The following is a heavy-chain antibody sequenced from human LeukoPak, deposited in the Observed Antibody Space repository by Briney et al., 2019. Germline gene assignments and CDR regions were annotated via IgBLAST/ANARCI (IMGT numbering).Heavy chain of an antibody. J-gene: IGHJ4*02. Sequence: SETLSLTCTVSGGSISSYHWSWIRQPPGKGLEWIGYIYYSGSTNYNPSPKSRVTISVDTSKNQFSLKLSSVTAADTAVYYCARDTAMVNYYFDYWGQGTLVTVSS. V-gene: IGHV4-59*01. CDR2: IYYSGST. D-gene: IGHD5-18*01. CDR3: ARDTAMVNYYFDY. CDR1: GGSISSYH.